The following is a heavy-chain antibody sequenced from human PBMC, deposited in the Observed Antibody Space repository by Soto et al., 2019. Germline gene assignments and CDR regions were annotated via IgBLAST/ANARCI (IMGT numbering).Heavy chain of an antibody. CDR2: INNGGVT. J-gene: IGHJ4*02. V-gene: IGHV3-23*01. CDR3: ARDGPEGRVGDY. Sequence: EVHLLESGGDFVHPGGSLKLSCAASGFPFSNYGMTWVRQAPGKGLEWVSTINNGGVTYYADSVRGRFSISRDNSDNKLYLQMSSLTDEDTAVYSCARDGPEGRVGDYWGQGTLVTVSS. CDR1: GFPFSNYG.